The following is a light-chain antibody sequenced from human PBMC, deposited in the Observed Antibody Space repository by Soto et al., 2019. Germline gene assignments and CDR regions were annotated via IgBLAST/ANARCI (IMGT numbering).Light chain of an antibody. CDR1: QSLSSR. J-gene: IGKJ2*01. Sequence: IQMTQSPSSQSASVGDRVTITCRASQSLSSRLTWYQQKPGEAPKLLIYETSSLHSGVPSRFSGSGSETDFTLTINSLQPEDFATYYCQLSFSPPYTFGQGTKLEIK. CDR2: ETS. V-gene: IGKV1-39*01. CDR3: QLSFSPPYT.